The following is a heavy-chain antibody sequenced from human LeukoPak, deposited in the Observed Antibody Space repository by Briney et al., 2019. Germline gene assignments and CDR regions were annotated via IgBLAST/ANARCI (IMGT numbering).Heavy chain of an antibody. V-gene: IGHV3-9*01. CDR1: GFTFDDYA. CDR2: ISWNSGSI. CDR3: AKDSAAAGQNIGY. Sequence: GRSLRLSCAASGFTFDDYAMHWGRQAPGKGLEGVSGISWNSGSIGYADSVKGRFTISRDNAKNSLYLQMNSLRAEDTALYYCAKDSAAAGQNIGYWGQGTLVTVSS. D-gene: IGHD6-13*01. J-gene: IGHJ4*02.